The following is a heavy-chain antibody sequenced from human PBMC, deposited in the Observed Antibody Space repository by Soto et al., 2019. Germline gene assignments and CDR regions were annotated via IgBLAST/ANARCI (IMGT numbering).Heavy chain of an antibody. J-gene: IGHJ4*02. CDR3: ARVLLFAIGGYHDY. CDR1: GGSISSGDYY. CDR2: IYYSGST. Sequence: PSETLSLTCTVSGGSISSGDYYWSWIRQPPGKGLEWIGYIYYSGSTYYNPSLKSRVTISVDTSKNQFSLKLSSVTAADTAVYYCARVLLFAIGGYHDYWGQGTLVTVSS. V-gene: IGHV4-30-4*01. D-gene: IGHD2-21*01.